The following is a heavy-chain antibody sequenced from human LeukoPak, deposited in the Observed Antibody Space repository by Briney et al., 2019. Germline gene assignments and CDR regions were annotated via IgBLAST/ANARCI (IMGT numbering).Heavy chain of an antibody. CDR1: GGTFSSYA. D-gene: IGHD4-17*01. J-gene: IGHJ4*02. CDR2: IIPIFGTA. CDR3: ARTVPLTPPPIDY. V-gene: IGHV1-69*06. Sequence: ASVKVSCKASGGTFSSYAISWVRQAPGKGLEWMGGIIPIFGTANYAQKFQGRVTITADTSTSTAYMELRSLRSEDTAVYYFARTVPLTPPPIDYWGQGTLVTVHS.